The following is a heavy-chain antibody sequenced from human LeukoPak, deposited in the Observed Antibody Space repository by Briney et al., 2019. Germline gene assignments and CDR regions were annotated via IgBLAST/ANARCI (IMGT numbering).Heavy chain of an antibody. Sequence: GGSLRLSCAAAGFTFSTYGMSWVRQAPGKGLEWVSGINWNGGSTGYADSVKGRFTISRDNAKNSLFLQMNSLRAEDTALYYCARAGRLRRPGAFDIWGQGTMVTVSS. CDR2: INWNGGST. CDR3: ARAGRLRRPGAFDI. V-gene: IGHV3-20*04. D-gene: IGHD4-17*01. CDR1: GFTFSTYG. J-gene: IGHJ3*02.